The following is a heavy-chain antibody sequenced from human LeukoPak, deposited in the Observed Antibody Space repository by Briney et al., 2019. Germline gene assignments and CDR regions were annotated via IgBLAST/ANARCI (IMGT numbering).Heavy chain of an antibody. CDR1: GFPFSSYP. J-gene: IGHJ6*02. Sequence: GGSLRLSCAASGFPFSSYPMNLVRQAPGKGLEWVSYISSSSSSIYYADSVKGRFTISRDNAKNSLYLQMNSLRAEDSAVYYCARERAMDVWGQGTAVTVSS. CDR2: ISSSSSSI. V-gene: IGHV3-21*06. CDR3: ARERAMDV.